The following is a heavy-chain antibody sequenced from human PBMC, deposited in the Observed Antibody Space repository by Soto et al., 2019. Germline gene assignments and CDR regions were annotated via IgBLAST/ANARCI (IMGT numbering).Heavy chain of an antibody. D-gene: IGHD6-19*01. J-gene: IGHJ5*02. V-gene: IGHV4-61*08. CDR3: KREQSDDNYFDH. CDR1: GAAVSSGGYF. Sequence: PSETLSLTCTVSGAAVSSGGYFYTWVRQPPGKGLEWLGYIYYSGGTNYNPSLKSRVTIYLDKSKSQFSLRLISVPDEETAVSYCKREQSDDNYFDHWRQGTMGTVS. CDR2: IYYSGGT.